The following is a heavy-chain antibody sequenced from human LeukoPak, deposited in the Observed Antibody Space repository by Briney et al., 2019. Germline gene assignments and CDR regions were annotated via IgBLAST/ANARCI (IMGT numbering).Heavy chain of an antibody. D-gene: IGHD3-22*01. V-gene: IGHV3-53*01. J-gene: IGHJ4*02. Sequence: GGSLRLSCAASGFTVSSNYMSWVRQAPGRGLEWVSVIYSGGSTYYADSVKGRFTISRDNSKNTLYLQMNSLRAEDTAVYYCARGGYNYYDSSDYYYGLSDYWGQGTLVTVSS. CDR3: ARGGYNYYDSSDYYYGLSDY. CDR1: GFTVSSNY. CDR2: IYSGGST.